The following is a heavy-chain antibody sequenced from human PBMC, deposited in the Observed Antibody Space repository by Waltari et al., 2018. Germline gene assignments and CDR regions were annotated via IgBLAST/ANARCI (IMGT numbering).Heavy chain of an antibody. V-gene: IGHV1-2*02. D-gene: IGHD1-26*01. Sequence: QVQLVQSGAEMKKPGASVKVSCKASGYTFTGYYLHCVRQAPGQGLEWMAWIDPNGGGTHYAQRFQGRVTVTKDTSISTAYMELNGLTSDDTAVYYCARGVGSPNWFDPWGQGTLVTVSS. J-gene: IGHJ5*02. CDR2: IDPNGGGT. CDR1: GYTFTGYY. CDR3: ARGVGSPNWFDP.